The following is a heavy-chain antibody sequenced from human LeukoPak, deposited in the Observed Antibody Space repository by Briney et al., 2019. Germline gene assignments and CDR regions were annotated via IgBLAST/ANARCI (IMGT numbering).Heavy chain of an antibody. V-gene: IGHV4-34*01. CDR3: ARFHDY. Sequence: SETPSLTCAVYGRSFSGYYWTWIRQTPGKGLEWIGEINHSGITDYNPSLRSRVTISVDTSKNQFSLKLSSVTAADTAVYYCARFHDYWGQGTLVTVSS. CDR1: GRSFSGYY. CDR2: INHSGIT. J-gene: IGHJ4*02.